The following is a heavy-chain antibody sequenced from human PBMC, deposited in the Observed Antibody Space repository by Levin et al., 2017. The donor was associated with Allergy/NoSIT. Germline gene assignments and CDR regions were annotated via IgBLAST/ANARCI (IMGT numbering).Heavy chain of an antibody. CDR1: GFPFSSYS. V-gene: IGHV3-21*01. CDR2: ISSSSSYI. J-gene: IGHJ4*02. Sequence: LSLTCAASGFPFSSYSMNWVRQAPGKGLEWVSSISSSSSYIYYADSVKGRFTISRDNAKNSLYLQMNSLRAEDTAVYYCAREPDGDYWGQGTLVTVSS. CDR3: AREPDGDY. D-gene: IGHD1-14*01.